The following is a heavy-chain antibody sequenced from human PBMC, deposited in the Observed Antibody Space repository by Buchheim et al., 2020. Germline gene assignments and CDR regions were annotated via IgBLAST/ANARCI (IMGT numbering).Heavy chain of an antibody. CDR3: AREAGHWGHMDV. J-gene: IGHJ6*02. D-gene: IGHD3-16*01. Sequence: VQLLESGGGLVQPGGSLRLSCAASGFTFNSYAMTWVRQAPGKGLEWVAVIWYDGSNKYYADSVKGRFTISRDNSKNTLYLQMNSLRAEDTAVYYCAREAGHWGHMDVWGQGTT. V-gene: IGHV3-33*08. CDR2: IWYDGSNK. CDR1: GFTFNSYA.